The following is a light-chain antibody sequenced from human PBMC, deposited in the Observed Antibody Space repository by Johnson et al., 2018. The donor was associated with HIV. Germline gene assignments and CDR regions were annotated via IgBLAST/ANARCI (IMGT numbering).Light chain of an antibody. J-gene: IGLJ1*01. CDR3: GAWDSGLSAGGV. CDR1: SSNIGNNY. V-gene: IGLV1-51*02. Sequence: QSVLTQPPSVSAAPGQKVTISCSGSSSNIGNNYVSWYQQLPGTAPKLLIYENNKRPSGIPDRFSGSKSGTSATLGITGLQTGDEAEYYCGAWDSGLSAGGVFGPGTKVSVL. CDR2: ENN.